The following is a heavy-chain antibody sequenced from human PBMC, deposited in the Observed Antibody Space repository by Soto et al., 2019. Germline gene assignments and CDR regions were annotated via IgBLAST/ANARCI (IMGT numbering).Heavy chain of an antibody. D-gene: IGHD1-26*01. V-gene: IGHV4-30-4*01. Sequence: QVQLQESGPGLVKPSQTLSLTCTVSGGSISSGDYYWSWIRQPPGKGLEWIGYIYYSGSTYYNPSLKSRVTISVDTSRNQFSLKLSSVTAAHTAVYYCARGPEGSGWYFDLWGRGTLVTVSS. J-gene: IGHJ2*01. CDR3: ARGPEGSGWYFDL. CDR2: IYYSGST. CDR1: GGSISSGDYY.